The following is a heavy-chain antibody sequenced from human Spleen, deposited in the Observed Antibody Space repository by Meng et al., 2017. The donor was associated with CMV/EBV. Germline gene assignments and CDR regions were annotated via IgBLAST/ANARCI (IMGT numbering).Heavy chain of an antibody. CDR3: AKGGGERVTFDAMDV. CDR1: GFTFSYYA. D-gene: IGHD3/OR15-3a*01. J-gene: IGHJ6*02. CDR2: FHADGGDI. V-gene: IGHV3-9*01. Sequence: GGSLSLSCTASGFTFSYYAMHWVRQTPGEGLEWVAGFHADGGDISYADSLKGRFTISRDNSKKTLYLQMNSLRAEDTGVYYCAKGGGERVTFDAMDVWGQGTTVTISS.